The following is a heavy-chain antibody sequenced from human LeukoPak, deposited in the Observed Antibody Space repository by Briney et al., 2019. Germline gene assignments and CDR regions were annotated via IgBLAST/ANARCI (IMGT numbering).Heavy chain of an antibody. D-gene: IGHD3-10*01. J-gene: IGHJ6*02. Sequence: GESLRLSCAASGFTLDDYTMHWVRQDPRKGMEWVSLTRWDGGSTHYTDSVKGRFTISRDNSKNSLYLQMNSLRTEDTALYYCAKDIGGEYYYGSGSYWYGMDVWGQGTTVTVSS. CDR1: GFTLDDYT. V-gene: IGHV3-43*01. CDR2: TRWDGGST. CDR3: AKDIGGEYYYGSGSYWYGMDV.